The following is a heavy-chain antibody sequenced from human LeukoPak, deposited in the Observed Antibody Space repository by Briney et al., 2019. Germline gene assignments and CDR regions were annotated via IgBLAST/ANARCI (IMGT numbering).Heavy chain of an antibody. CDR1: GFTFSSYS. J-gene: IGHJ4*02. D-gene: IGHD2-2*01. CDR3: ARALRRYCSSTSCPPPEY. V-gene: IGHV3-21*01. Sequence: GGSLRLSCAASGFTFSSYSMNWVRQAPGKGLEWVSSISSGSSYIYYADSVKGRFTISRDNAKNSLYLQMNSLRAEDTAVYYCARALRRYCSSTSCPPPEYWGQGTLVTVSS. CDR2: ISSGSSYI.